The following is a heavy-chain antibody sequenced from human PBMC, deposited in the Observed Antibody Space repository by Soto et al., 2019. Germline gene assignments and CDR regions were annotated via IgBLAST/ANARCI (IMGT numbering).Heavy chain of an antibody. D-gene: IGHD6-13*01. CDR3: ARDLSGSSSPPHPIYYYYGMDV. CDR1: GGSISSYY. J-gene: IGHJ6*02. CDR2: IYYSGST. Sequence: SETLSLTCTVSGGSISSYYWSWIRQPPGKGLEWIGYIYYSGSTNYNPSLKSRVTISVDTSKNQFSLKLSSVTAADTAVYYCARDLSGSSSPPHPIYYYYGMDVWGQGTTATVSS. V-gene: IGHV4-59*01.